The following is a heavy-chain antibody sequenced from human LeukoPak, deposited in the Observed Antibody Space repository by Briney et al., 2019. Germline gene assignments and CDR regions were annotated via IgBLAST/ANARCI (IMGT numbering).Heavy chain of an antibody. Sequence: GGSLRLSCAASGFIFSSFGMHWVRQAPGKGLEWVALIPYDGSSKYYIDSVKGRFTISRDNSENTLYLQMNGLRVEDTAVYYCAKDSTRWSFDYWGQGILVTVSS. CDR2: IPYDGSSK. V-gene: IGHV3-30*02. J-gene: IGHJ4*02. CDR1: GFIFSSFG. CDR3: AKDSTRWSFDY. D-gene: IGHD6-13*01.